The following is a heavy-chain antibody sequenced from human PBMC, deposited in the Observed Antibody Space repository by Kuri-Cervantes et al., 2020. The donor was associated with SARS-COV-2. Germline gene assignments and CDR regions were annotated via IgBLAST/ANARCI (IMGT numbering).Heavy chain of an antibody. V-gene: IGHV3-30*18. CDR3: AKSPRLAGTTDWHFDL. Sequence: GESLKISCAASGFTFSSYGMHWVRQAPGKGLEWVAVISYDGSNKYYADSVKGRSTISRDNSKNTLYLQMNSLRAEDTAVYYCAKSPRLAGTTDWHFDLWGRGTLVTVSS. CDR1: GFTFSSYG. J-gene: IGHJ2*01. CDR2: ISYDGSNK. D-gene: IGHD6-19*01.